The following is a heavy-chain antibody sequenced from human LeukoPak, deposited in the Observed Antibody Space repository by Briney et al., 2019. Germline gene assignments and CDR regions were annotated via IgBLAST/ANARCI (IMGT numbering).Heavy chain of an antibody. Sequence: ASVKVSCKASGYTFTSYGISWVRQAPGQGLEWMGWISAYNGNTNYAQKLQGRVTMTTDTSTSTAYMELRSLRSDDTAVYYCARDLGNTVTNPEPSDYWGQGTLVTVSS. J-gene: IGHJ4*02. V-gene: IGHV1-18*01. D-gene: IGHD4-17*01. CDR2: ISAYNGNT. CDR1: GYTFTSYG. CDR3: ARDLGNTVTNPEPSDY.